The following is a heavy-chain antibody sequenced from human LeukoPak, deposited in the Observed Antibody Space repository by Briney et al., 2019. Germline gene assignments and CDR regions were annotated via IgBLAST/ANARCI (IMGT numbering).Heavy chain of an antibody. J-gene: IGHJ3*02. V-gene: IGHV4-39*07. CDR1: GGSISSSSYY. CDR2: IYYSGST. CDR3: ARDSLGEGRRWDI. Sequence: SETLSLTCTVSGGSISSSSYYWGWIRQPPGKGLEWIGSIYYSGSTYYNPSLKSRVTISVDTSKNQFSLKLSSMTAADTAVYYCARDSLGEGRRWDIWGQGTMVTVSS. D-gene: IGHD3-16*01.